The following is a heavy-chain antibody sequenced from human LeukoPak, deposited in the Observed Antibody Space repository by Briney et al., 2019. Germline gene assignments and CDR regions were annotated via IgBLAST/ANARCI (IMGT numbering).Heavy chain of an antibody. CDR2: INDDGSMT. CDR3: TRGGFYYDSSGYFPHFFDS. Sequence: GRSLRLSCEASGFAFSSYWMHWVRQGPGKGLVWVSRINDDGSMTRYADFAEGRFTISRDNAKNRLYLQISSLRAEDTALYYCTRGGFYYDSSGYFPHFFDSWGQGTLVTVSS. V-gene: IGHV3-74*01. J-gene: IGHJ4*02. CDR1: GFAFSSYW. D-gene: IGHD3-22*01.